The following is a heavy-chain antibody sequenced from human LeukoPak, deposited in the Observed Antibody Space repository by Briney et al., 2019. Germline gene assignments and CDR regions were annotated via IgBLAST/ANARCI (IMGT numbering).Heavy chain of an antibody. CDR3: AKVQTSNYYYYGMDV. CDR2: ISYDGSNK. V-gene: IGHV3-30*18. CDR1: GFIFSSYA. Sequence: GGSLRLSCAASGFIFSSYAMHWVRQAPGKGLEWVAVISYDGSNKYYADSVKGRFTISRDNSKNTLYLQMSSLRPEDTAVYYCAKVQTSNYYYYGMDVWGRGTTVTVAS. D-gene: IGHD1-1*01. J-gene: IGHJ6*02.